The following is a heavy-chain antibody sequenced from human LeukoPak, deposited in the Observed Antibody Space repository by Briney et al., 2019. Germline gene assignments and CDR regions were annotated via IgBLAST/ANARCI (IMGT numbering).Heavy chain of an antibody. J-gene: IGHJ6*03. CDR3: ARDTPHGSSTSCRYYYYYMDV. CDR2: IKQDGSER. CDR1: GFTFSTYW. Sequence: GGSLRLSCEGSGFTFSTYWMSWVRQAPGKGLEWVANIKQDGSERDYVDSVKGRFTISRDNAKNSLYLQMDSLRAEDTAVYHCARDTPHGSSTSCRYYYYYMDVWGKGTTVTVSS. V-gene: IGHV3-7*01. D-gene: IGHD2-2*01.